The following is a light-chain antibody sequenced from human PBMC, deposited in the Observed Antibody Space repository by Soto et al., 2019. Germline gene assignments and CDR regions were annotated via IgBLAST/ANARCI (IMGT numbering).Light chain of an antibody. CDR2: DAS. J-gene: IGKJ1*01. CDR1: QSVSSN. CDR3: QQRSNWPPTWT. V-gene: IGKV3-11*01. Sequence: EIVVTQSPATLSVSPGERATLSCRASQSVSSNLAWYQQKPGQAPRLLIYDASNRATGIPARFSGSGSGTDFTLTISSLEPEDFAVYYCQQRSNWPPTWTFGQGTKVDIK.